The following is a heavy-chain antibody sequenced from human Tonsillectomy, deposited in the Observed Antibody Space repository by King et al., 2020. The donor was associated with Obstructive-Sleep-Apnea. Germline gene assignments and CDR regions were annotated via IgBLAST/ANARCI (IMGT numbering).Heavy chain of an antibody. Sequence: VQLVESGGGVVQPGRSLRLSCAASGFTFSSYGMHWVRQAPGKGLDWLAVISYDGSNKYYADSVKGRFTISRDNSKNTLYLQMNSLRTEDTAVFYCAKDRRTYYDDSIDYWADYWGQGTLVTVSS. CDR2: ISYDGSNK. D-gene: IGHD3-22*01. CDR1: GFTFSSYG. CDR3: AKDRRTYYDDSIDYWADY. V-gene: IGHV3-30*18. J-gene: IGHJ4*02.